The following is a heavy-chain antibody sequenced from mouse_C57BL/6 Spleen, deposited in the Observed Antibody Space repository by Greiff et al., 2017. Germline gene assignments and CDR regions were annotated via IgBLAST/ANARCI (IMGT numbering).Heavy chain of an antibody. CDR1: GYTFTDYN. D-gene: IGHD2-3*01. V-gene: IGHV1-22*01. CDR3: ARTHDGYYEMDY. J-gene: IGHJ4*01. CDR2: INPNNGGT. Sequence: EVQLQESGPELVKPGASVKMSCKASGYTFTDYNMHWVKQSHGKSLEWIGYINPNNGGTSYNQKFKGKATLTVNKSSSTAYMELRSLTSEDSAVYYCARTHDGYYEMDYWGQGTSVTVSS.